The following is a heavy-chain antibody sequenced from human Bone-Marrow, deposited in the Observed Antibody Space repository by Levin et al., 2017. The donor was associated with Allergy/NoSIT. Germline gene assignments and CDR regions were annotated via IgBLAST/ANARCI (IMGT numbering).Heavy chain of an antibody. J-gene: IGHJ4*02. V-gene: IGHV4-61*03. CDR3: ASAAGGSSISGAIDY. CDR1: GVSVNSPTDY. D-gene: IGHD1-26*01. CDR2: VHYSGNT. Sequence: SETLSLTCTVSGVSVNSPTDYWSWVRQPPGKGLEWIGYVHYSGNTDYNPSLKSRLTMSVDASKNLFSLTLTSLTAADTALYFCASAAGGSSISGAIDYWGQGTLVTVSS.